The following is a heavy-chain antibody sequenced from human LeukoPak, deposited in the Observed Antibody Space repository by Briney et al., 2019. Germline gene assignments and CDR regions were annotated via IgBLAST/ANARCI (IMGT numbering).Heavy chain of an antibody. CDR2: MNPNSGNT. J-gene: IGHJ4*02. CDR1: GHTFTGYY. Sequence: ASVKVSCKASGHTFTGYYMHWVRQAPGQGLEWMGSMNPNSGNTGYAQKFQGRVTITRNTSISTAYMELSSLRSEDTAVYYCARGGNNWNYLYYFDYWGQGTLVTVSS. D-gene: IGHD1-7*01. V-gene: IGHV1-8*03. CDR3: ARGGNNWNYLYYFDY.